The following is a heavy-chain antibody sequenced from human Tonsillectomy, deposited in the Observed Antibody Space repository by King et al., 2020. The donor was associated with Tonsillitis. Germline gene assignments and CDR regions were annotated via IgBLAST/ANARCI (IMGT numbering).Heavy chain of an antibody. Sequence: VQLQESGPGLVKPSETLSLTCTVSGGSISSSYWSWIRQPPGKGLEWIGYICHSGRTNYNPSLKSRVTISVDTSKNQFSRKLSSVTAADTAVYYCARGGGLLDVWGKGTMVTVSS. V-gene: IGHV4-59*01. CDR1: GGSISSSY. CDR2: ICHSGRT. J-gene: IGHJ6*04. D-gene: IGHD3-16*01. CDR3: ARGGGLLDV.